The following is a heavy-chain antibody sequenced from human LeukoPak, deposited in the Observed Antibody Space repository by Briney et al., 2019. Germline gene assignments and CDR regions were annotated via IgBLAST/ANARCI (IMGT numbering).Heavy chain of an antibody. CDR2: ISGSGGST. Sequence: GGSLRLSCAASGFTFSSYSMNWVRQAPGKGLEWVSAISGSGGSTYYADSVKGRFTISRDNSKNTLYLQMNSLRAEDTAVYYCARGLDAFDIWGQGTMVTVSS. V-gene: IGHV3-23*01. CDR1: GFTFSSYS. CDR3: ARGLDAFDI. J-gene: IGHJ3*02.